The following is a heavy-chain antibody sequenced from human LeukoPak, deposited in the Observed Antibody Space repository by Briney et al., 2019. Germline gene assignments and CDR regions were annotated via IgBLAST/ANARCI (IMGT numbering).Heavy chain of an antibody. Sequence: SQTLSLTCTVSGGSISSGDYYWSWIRQPPGKGLEWIGYIYYSGSTYYNPSLKSRVTISVDTSKNQFSLKLSSVTAADTAVYYCARVGQWLYGFDYWGQGTLVTVSS. CDR2: IYYSGST. D-gene: IGHD6-19*01. V-gene: IGHV4-30-4*01. CDR1: GGSISSGDYY. J-gene: IGHJ4*02. CDR3: ARVGQWLYGFDY.